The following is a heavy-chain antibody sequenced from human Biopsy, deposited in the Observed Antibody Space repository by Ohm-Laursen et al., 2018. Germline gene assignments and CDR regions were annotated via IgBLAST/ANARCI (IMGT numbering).Heavy chain of an antibody. D-gene: IGHD6-19*01. CDR3: ARTPGKAVAGRFLDL. J-gene: IGHJ2*01. CDR1: GGSTNDYF. CDR2: IYSSGGS. Sequence: SETLSLTCSVSGGSTNDYFWSWIRQPAGETLEWIGRIYSSGGSSYNPSLKSRISMTMDTSNNQFSLTLTSVTAADTAVYYCARTPGKAVAGRFLDLWGRVTLVTVSS. V-gene: IGHV4-4*07.